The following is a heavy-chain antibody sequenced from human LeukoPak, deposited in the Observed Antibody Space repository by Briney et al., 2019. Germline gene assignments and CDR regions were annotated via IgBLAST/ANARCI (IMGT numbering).Heavy chain of an antibody. CDR2: INNDGSDT. Sequence: GGSLRLSCAASGFTFSSYWMHWVRQAPGKGLVWVSRINNDGSDTVYAASVKGRFTISRDNAKNSLYLQMNSLRAEDTALYYCAKDVAGGSGSSLDCWGQGTLVTVSS. D-gene: IGHD3-10*01. V-gene: IGHV3-74*03. J-gene: IGHJ4*02. CDR3: AKDVAGGSGSSLDC. CDR1: GFTFSSYW.